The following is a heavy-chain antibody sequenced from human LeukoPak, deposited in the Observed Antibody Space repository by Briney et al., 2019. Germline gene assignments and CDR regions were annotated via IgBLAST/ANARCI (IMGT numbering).Heavy chain of an antibody. V-gene: IGHV3-9*03. CDR1: GFTFDDYA. Sequence: GRSLRLSCAASGFTFDDYAMHWVRQAPGKGLEWVSGISWNSGSIGYADSVKGRFTTSRDNAKNSLYLQMNSLRAEDMALYYCAKGDSTHAFDIWGQGTLVTVSS. CDR2: ISWNSGSI. D-gene: IGHD3-22*01. CDR3: AKGDSTHAFDI. J-gene: IGHJ3*02.